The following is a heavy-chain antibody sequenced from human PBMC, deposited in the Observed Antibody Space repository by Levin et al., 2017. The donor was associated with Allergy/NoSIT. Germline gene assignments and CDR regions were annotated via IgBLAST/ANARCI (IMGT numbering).Heavy chain of an antibody. CDR3: TRGVYYYGSGSYYLQNY. CDR1: GFTFGDYA. Sequence: GGSLRLSCTTSGFTFGDYAMSWSRQAPGKGLEWVGFIRRKDYGGTTEYAASVKGRFSISRDDSKSIAYLQMDSLKSEDTAVYYCTRGVYYYGSGSYYLQNYWGQGTLVTVSS. CDR2: IRRKDYGGTT. V-gene: IGHV3-49*03. J-gene: IGHJ4*02. D-gene: IGHD3-10*01.